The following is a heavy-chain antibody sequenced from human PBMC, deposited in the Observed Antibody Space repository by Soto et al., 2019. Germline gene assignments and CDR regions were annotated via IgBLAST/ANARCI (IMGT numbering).Heavy chain of an antibody. CDR2: ISGSGGST. D-gene: IGHD2-2*01. Sequence: GGSLRLSCAASGFTFSSYAMSWVRPAPGKGLEWVSAISGSGGSTYYADSVKGRFTISRDNSKNTLYLQMNSLRAEDTAVYYCAKDRGYQLLASLYYFDYWGQGTLVTVSS. V-gene: IGHV3-23*01. CDR3: AKDRGYQLLASLYYFDY. J-gene: IGHJ4*02. CDR1: GFTFSSYA.